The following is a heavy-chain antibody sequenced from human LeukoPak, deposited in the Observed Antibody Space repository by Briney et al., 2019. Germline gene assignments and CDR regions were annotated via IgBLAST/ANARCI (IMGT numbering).Heavy chain of an antibody. CDR2: ISSRSSYI. V-gene: IGHV3-21*01. CDR3: AKDLPEPYFDY. J-gene: IGHJ4*02. CDR1: GFTFSSYS. Sequence: GGSLRLSCAASGFTFSSYSMNWVRQAPGKGLGWVSSISSRSSYIYYADSVKGRFTISRDNAKNSLYLQMNSLRAEDTSVYYCAKDLPEPYFDYWGQGTLVTVSS.